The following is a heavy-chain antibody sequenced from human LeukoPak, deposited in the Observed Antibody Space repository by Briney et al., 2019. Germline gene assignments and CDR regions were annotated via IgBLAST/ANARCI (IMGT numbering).Heavy chain of an antibody. V-gene: IGHV1-69*13. CDR3: AREMVTNPPWFDP. CDR2: IIPIFGTA. CDR1: GYTFTSYY. Sequence: ASVKVSCKASGYTFTSYYMHWVRQAPGQGLEWMGGIIPIFGTANYAQKFQGRVTITADESTSTAYMELSSLRSEDTAVYYCAREMVTNPPWFDPWGQGTLVTVSS. J-gene: IGHJ5*02. D-gene: IGHD5-24*01.